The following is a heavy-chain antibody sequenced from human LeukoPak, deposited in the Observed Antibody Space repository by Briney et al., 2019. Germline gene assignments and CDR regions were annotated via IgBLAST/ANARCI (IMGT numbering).Heavy chain of an antibody. V-gene: IGHV4-59*01. CDR3: ARAHYASGSFFDY. CDR1: GVSISTYY. D-gene: IGHD3-10*01. J-gene: IGHJ4*02. CDR2: IYYSGST. Sequence: SETLSLTRTVSGVSISTYYWSWIRQPPGKGLEWIGYIYYSGSTNYNPSLKSRVTISVDTSKNQFSLKLSSVTAADTAVYYCARAHYASGSFFDYWGQGTLVTVSS.